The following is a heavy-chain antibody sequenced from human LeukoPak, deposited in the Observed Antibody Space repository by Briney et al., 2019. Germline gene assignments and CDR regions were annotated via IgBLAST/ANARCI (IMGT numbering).Heavy chain of an antibody. D-gene: IGHD3-10*01. V-gene: IGHV3-53*01. Sequence: GGSLRLSCAASGFTFDDYAMHWVRQAPGKGLEWVSLIYSGGTTYYADSVKGRFTISRDNSKNTLYLQMNSLRAEDTAVYFCVRVEKEFGPRGGYFDYWGQGTLVTVSS. CDR3: VRVEKEFGPRGGYFDY. J-gene: IGHJ4*02. CDR1: GFTFDDYA. CDR2: IYSGGTT.